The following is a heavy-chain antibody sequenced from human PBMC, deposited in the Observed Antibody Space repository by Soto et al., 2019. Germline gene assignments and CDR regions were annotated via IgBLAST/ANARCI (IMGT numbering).Heavy chain of an antibody. Sequence: EVQLVESGGGLVQPGGSLRLSCAASGFTFNRFNMNWVRQAPGKGLEWVSYISGSTSTIYYADSVKGRFTISRDNAKNSLYLQMSSLRVEATAVYYCARDPYSGDDLDLDAWGPGTLVTVSA. D-gene: IGHD5-12*01. CDR3: ARDPYSGDDLDLDA. V-gene: IGHV3-48*01. CDR2: ISGSTSTI. CDR1: GFTFNRFN. J-gene: IGHJ5*02.